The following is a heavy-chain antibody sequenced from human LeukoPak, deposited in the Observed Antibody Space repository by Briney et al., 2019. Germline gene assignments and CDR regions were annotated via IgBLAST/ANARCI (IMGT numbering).Heavy chain of an antibody. CDR2: FSCTSSTI. Sequence: GGPLTLSCAASGFTFSSYRMKCVRQAPGGGRVWVIYFSCTSSTIYYAHSVKGRLTVSRDSAKNSVSLKIHTVSAEDTAVYYCARDQRRHRGSFDSWGQGTMVTVSS. D-gene: IGHD1-14*01. J-gene: IGHJ3*02. CDR1: GFTFSSYR. V-gene: IGHV3-48*01. CDR3: ARDQRRHRGSFDS.